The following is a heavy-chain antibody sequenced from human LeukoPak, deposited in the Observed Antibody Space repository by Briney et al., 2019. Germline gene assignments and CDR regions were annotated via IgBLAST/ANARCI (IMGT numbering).Heavy chain of an antibody. CDR3: ARVTTIAVAGTVPDYFDY. V-gene: IGHV1-2*02. CDR1: GYIFTAYY. J-gene: IGHJ4*02. D-gene: IGHD6-19*01. CDR2: INPNSGGT. Sequence: ASVKVSCKASGYIFTAYYMHWVRQAPGQGLEWMGWINPNSGGTNNAQKLQGRVTITRDTSISTAYMELSRLRSDDTAVYYCARVTTIAVAGTVPDYFDYWGQGTLVTVSS.